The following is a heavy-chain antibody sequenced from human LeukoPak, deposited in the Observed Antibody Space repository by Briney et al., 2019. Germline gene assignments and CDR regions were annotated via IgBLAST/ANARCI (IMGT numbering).Heavy chain of an antibody. Sequence: ASVKVSCKASGYTFTSYDINWVRQATGQGLEWMGWMNPNSGNTGYAQKFQGRVTMTRNTSISTAYMELSSLRSEDTAVYYCARAMTTVTTIRKGKVRKKGYYYYGMDVWGQGTTVTVSS. D-gene: IGHD4-17*01. CDR2: MNPNSGNT. CDR1: GYTFTSYD. J-gene: IGHJ6*02. CDR3: ARAMTTVTTIRKGKVRKKGYYYYGMDV. V-gene: IGHV1-8*01.